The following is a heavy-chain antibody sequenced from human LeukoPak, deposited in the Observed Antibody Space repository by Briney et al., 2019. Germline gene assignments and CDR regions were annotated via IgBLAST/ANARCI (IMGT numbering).Heavy chain of an antibody. CDR3: ARGRGTAYQGTLDY. D-gene: IGHD2-21*02. Sequence: GGSLRLSCAASGFTFSSYGVHWVRQAPGKGLEWVANIKQDGSEKYYVDSVKGRFTISRDNAKNSLYLQMNSVRAEDTAVYYCARGRGTAYQGTLDYWGQGTLVTVSS. J-gene: IGHJ4*02. CDR2: IKQDGSEK. V-gene: IGHV3-7*01. CDR1: GFTFSSYG.